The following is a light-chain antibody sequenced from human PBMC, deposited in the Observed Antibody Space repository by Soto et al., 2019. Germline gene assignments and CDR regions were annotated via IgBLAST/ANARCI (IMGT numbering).Light chain of an antibody. CDR3: QQYNNWWT. CDR2: GAS. V-gene: IGKV3-15*01. CDR1: QRVSIN. J-gene: IGKJ5*01. Sequence: EIVLTQPPVTLSLSQAERATLSFRARQRVSINYLAWYQQKPGQAPRLLIYGASTRATGIPARFSGSGSGTEFTLTISSLQSEDFAVYYCQQYNNWWTFGQGTRLEIK.